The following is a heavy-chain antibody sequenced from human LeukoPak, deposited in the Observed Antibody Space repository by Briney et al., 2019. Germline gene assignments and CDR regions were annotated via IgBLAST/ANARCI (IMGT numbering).Heavy chain of an antibody. J-gene: IGHJ4*02. Sequence: PGGSLRLSCAASGFTFSDYYMSWIRQAPGKGLEWVSYITSSSSYTNYADSVKGRFTISRDNAKNSLYLQMNSLRAEDTAVYYCARADYGDYGRGYYFDYWGQGTLVTVSS. CDR3: ARADYGDYGRGYYFDY. CDR1: GFTFSDYY. D-gene: IGHD4-17*01. CDR2: ITSSSSYT. V-gene: IGHV3-11*05.